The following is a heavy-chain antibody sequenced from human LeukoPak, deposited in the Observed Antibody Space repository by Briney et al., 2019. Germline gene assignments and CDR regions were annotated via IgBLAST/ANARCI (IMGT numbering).Heavy chain of an antibody. D-gene: IGHD5-12*01. J-gene: IGHJ5*02. CDR3: AKGSNVDS. CDR1: GFTFSSYG. Sequence: GGSLRLSCAASGFTFSSYGMHWVRQAPGKGLEWVAFIRYDGSNKYYADSMKGRFTISRDNSKNTLYLQMNSLRAEDTAVYYCAKGSNVDSWGQGTLVTVSP. CDR2: IRYDGSNK. V-gene: IGHV3-30*02.